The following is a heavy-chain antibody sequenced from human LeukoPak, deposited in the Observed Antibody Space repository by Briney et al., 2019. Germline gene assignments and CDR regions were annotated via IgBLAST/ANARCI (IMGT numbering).Heavy chain of an antibody. CDR3: ARLGSYGGNSGTYYYYMDV. CDR1: GGSISSYY. Sequence: PSETLSLTCTVSGGSISSYYWSWIRQPPGKGVEWIGDIYYSGSTNYSPSLKSRVTISVDTSKNQFALKLSSVTAADTAVYYCARLGSYGGNSGTYYYYMDVWGKGTTVTVSS. CDR2: IYYSGST. J-gene: IGHJ6*03. D-gene: IGHD4-23*01. V-gene: IGHV4-59*12.